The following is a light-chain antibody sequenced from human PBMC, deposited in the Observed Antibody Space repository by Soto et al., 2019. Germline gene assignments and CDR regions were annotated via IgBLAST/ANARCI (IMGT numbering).Light chain of an antibody. CDR1: QSVSSN. Sequence: IVMTQSPATLSVSPGERATLSCRASQSVSSNLAWYQQKPGQAPRLLIYGASTRATGIPARFSGSGSGTEFTLTISSLQSEDSEVDYCQEYNNWPRTFGPETKVDIK. CDR3: QEYNNWPRT. V-gene: IGKV3D-15*01. CDR2: GAS. J-gene: IGKJ1*01.